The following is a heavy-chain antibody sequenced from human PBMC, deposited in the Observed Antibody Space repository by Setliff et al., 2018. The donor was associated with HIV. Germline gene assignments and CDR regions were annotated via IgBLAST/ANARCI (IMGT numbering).Heavy chain of an antibody. CDR3: ARRYGYSYGFYFDY. CDR1: GGSISSSTYY. CDR2: IYYSGST. D-gene: IGHD5-18*01. Sequence: SETLSLTCTVSGGSISSSTYYWGWIRQPPGKGLEWIGTIYYSGSTYYNPSPKSRLTISVDTSKNQCSLKLSSVTAADTAVYYCARRYGYSYGFYFDYWGQGTLVTV. V-gene: IGHV4-39*01. J-gene: IGHJ4*02.